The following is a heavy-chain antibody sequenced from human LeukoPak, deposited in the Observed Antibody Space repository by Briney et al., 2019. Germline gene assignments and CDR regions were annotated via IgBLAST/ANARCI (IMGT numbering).Heavy chain of an antibody. CDR2: IYYNGHT. CDR1: GGSISNGGYY. Sequence: SETLSLTCTVSGGSISNGGYYWSWIRQLPGKGLEWIGYIYYNGHTYYNPSLKSRVVISVDTSKNQFSLKLSSVTAADTAVYYCARVPFRSYYDSSGYCFDYWGQGTLVTVSS. D-gene: IGHD3-22*01. V-gene: IGHV4-30-4*08. J-gene: IGHJ4*02. CDR3: ARVPFRSYYDSSGYCFDY.